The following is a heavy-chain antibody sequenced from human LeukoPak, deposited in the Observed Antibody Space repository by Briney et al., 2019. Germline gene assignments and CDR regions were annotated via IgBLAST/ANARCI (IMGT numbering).Heavy chain of an antibody. CDR2: TRHRAKSYTT. CDR3: TLPWGSGSYYDY. D-gene: IGHD3-10*01. J-gene: IGHJ4*02. CDR1: GFTFSDHY. V-gene: IGHV3-72*01. Sequence: PGGSLRLSCAASGFTFSDHYMDWVRQAAGQGLEWVGRTRHRAKSYTTEYAASVKGRFTISRDDSKNSLYLQMNSLKTEDTAVYYCTLPWGSGSYYDYWGQGTLVTVSS.